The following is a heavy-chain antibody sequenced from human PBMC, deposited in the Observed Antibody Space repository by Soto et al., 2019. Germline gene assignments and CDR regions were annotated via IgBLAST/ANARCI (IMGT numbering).Heavy chain of an antibody. J-gene: IGHJ2*01. V-gene: IGHV4-30-4*01. CDR2: IYYSGST. CDR3: VRGRGHYDL. D-gene: IGHD3-10*01. Sequence: QVQLQESGPGLVKPSQTLSLTCTVSGGSISSGDSYWRCIRQPPGKGLEWIGYIYYSGSTFYNPSLKIRLTIPVHASKKEFPFNLSLLPAADPAVYYCVRGRGHYDLWVRG. CDR1: GGSISSGDSY.